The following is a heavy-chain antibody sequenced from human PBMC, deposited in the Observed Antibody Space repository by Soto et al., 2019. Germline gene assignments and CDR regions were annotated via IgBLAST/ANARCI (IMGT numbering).Heavy chain of an antibody. CDR3: ARSPGIGRYDHYYDGMDV. D-gene: IGHD5-12*01. Sequence: QVQLVQSGAEVKKPGSSVKVSCKASGGTFSSYAISWVRQAPGQGLEWMGGIIPIFGRANYAQKFQGRVTITADESTSTAYMELSRLRSEDTAVYYCARSPGIGRYDHYYDGMDVWGQGTTVTVSS. CDR2: IIPIFGRA. J-gene: IGHJ6*02. V-gene: IGHV1-69*01. CDR1: GGTFSSYA.